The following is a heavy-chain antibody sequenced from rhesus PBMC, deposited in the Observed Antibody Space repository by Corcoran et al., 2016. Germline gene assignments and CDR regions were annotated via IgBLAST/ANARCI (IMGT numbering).Heavy chain of an antibody. J-gene: IGHJ4*01. CDR3: ASALEYCTGSGCYAYFDY. CDR1: GGSISSSY. D-gene: IGHD2-21*01. CDR2: IYGSGSST. V-gene: IGHV4-169*02. Sequence: QLQLQESGPGLVKPSETLSVTCAVSGGSISSSYWSWIRQAPGKGLEWIGYIYGSGSSTNSNPSLKSRVTLSVDTSKNQLSLKLSSVTAADTAVYYCASALEYCTGSGCYAYFDYWGQGVLVTVSS.